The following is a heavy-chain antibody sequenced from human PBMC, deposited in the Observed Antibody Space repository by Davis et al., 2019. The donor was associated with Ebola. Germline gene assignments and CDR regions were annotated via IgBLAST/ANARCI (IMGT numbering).Heavy chain of an antibody. CDR2: IYHSGST. Sequence: PSETLSLTCTVSGGSISSSSYYWGWIRQPPGKGLEWIGSIYHSGSTYYNPSLKSRVTISVDTSKNQFSLKLSSVTAADTAVYYCARAPIGGSYGDSEIRYFDLWGRGTLVTVSS. J-gene: IGHJ2*01. CDR3: ARAPIGGSYGDSEIRYFDL. CDR1: GGSISSSSYY. V-gene: IGHV4-39*07. D-gene: IGHD4-17*01.